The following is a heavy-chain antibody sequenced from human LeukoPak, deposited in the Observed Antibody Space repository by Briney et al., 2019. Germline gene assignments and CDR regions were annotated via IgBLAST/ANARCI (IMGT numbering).Heavy chain of an antibody. CDR1: GGAFTISP. D-gene: IGHD3-22*01. V-gene: IGHV1-69*08. CDR3: VGDSDSTAYCWGSWFDP. J-gene: IGHJ5*02. CDR2: IIPTLHTA. Sequence: GASVKVSCKASGGAFTISPISWVRQARGQGLEWMGRIIPTLHTANYAQKFLGRVTVTADKSTSTFYMEPSSLRSDDTAMYYCVGDSDSTAYCWGSWFDPWGQGTLVTVSS.